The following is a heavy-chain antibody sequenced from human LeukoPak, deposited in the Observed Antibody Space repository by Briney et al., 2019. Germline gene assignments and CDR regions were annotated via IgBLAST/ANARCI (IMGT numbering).Heavy chain of an antibody. Sequence: ASVKVSCKASGYTFTSYGISWVRQAPGQGLEWMGWINPNSGGTNYAQKFQGRVTMTRDTSISTAYMELSRLRSDDAAVYYCARLTGSEGYWGQGTLVTVSS. CDR2: INPNSGGT. D-gene: IGHD3-9*01. V-gene: IGHV1-2*02. CDR3: ARLTGSEGY. CDR1: GYTFTSYG. J-gene: IGHJ4*02.